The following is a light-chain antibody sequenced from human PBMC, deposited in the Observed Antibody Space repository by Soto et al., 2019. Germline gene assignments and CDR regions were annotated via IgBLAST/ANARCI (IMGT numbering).Light chain of an antibody. J-gene: IGKJ1*01. CDR2: DAS. CDR1: ENISGW. Sequence: DIQMTQSPSTLSASVGDRVTITCRASENISGWLAWYQQKPGRAPKLLIYDASSLESGVPSRFSGSGSGTKFTRTLSSLQADDFGTYYCKQYNFYWSFGQGTKVEIK. V-gene: IGKV1-5*01. CDR3: KQYNFYWS.